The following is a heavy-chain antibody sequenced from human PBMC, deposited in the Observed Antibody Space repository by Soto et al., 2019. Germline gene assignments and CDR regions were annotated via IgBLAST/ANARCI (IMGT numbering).Heavy chain of an antibody. CDR2: IYNSGAT. V-gene: IGHV4-59*01. CDR3: ARAVAFDH. CDR1: GGSMSDYY. Sequence: SQTLSLTCTVSGGSMSDYYWSWIRQPPGKGLEWIGYIYNSGATNYNPSLKSRVTISEDTSKNQFALNLKSVTAADTAVYYCARAVAFDHWGQGTLVTVSS. J-gene: IGHJ4*02. D-gene: IGHD5-12*01.